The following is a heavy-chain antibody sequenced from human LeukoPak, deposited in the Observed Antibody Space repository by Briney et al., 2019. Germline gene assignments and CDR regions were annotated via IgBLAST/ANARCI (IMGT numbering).Heavy chain of an antibody. J-gene: IGHJ4*02. D-gene: IGHD3-22*01. V-gene: IGHV1-18*01. CDR1: GYTFTSYA. CDR3: ATALFSGGNYSESRGYYH. CDR2: ISAYNGNT. Sequence: ASVKVSCKASGYTFTSYAMNWVRQAPGQGLEWMGWISAYNGNTNYAQKLQGRVTMTTDTSTSTAYMELRSLRSDDTAVYYCATALFSGGNYSESRGYYHWGQGTLVTVSS.